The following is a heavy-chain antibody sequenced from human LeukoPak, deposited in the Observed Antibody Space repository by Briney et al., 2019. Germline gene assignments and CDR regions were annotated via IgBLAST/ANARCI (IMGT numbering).Heavy chain of an antibody. J-gene: IGHJ4*02. Sequence: GGSLRLSCAASGFTFSSYWMSWVRQAPGKGLEWVANIKQDGSEKYYVDSVKGRFTISRDNAKNSLYLQMNSLRAEDTAVYYCASGCSSTSCYTYRFDYWGQGTLVTVSS. CDR1: GFTFSSYW. D-gene: IGHD2-2*02. CDR2: IKQDGSEK. V-gene: IGHV3-7*01. CDR3: ASGCSSTSCYTYRFDY.